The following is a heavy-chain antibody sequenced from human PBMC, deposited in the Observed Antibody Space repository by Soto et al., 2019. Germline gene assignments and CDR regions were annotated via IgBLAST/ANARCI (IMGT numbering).Heavy chain of an antibody. Sequence: GGSLRLSCAASGFTFSSYSMNWVRQAPGKGLEWVSYISSRSRTIYYADSVKGAFTISRDNAKNSLYLQTTGQRAEDKAVYYCARGSTREYSTNWFDPWGQGTLVTVSS. J-gene: IGHJ5*02. D-gene: IGHD4-4*01. CDR1: GFTFSSYS. V-gene: IGHV3-48*01. CDR2: ISSRSRTI. CDR3: ARGSTREYSTNWFDP.